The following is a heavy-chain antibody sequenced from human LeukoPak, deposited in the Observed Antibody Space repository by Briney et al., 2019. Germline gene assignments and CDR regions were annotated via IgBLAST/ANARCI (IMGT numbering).Heavy chain of an antibody. CDR1: GYTFTSSG. D-gene: IGHD6-19*01. CDR3: AGGGSGWYLDY. Sequence: SPGKPSGNPFGYTFTSSGIIWWPQSPGLRLRWMGWISAYNGNTNYSQKLQGRVTMTTVTSTSTAYMELRSLRSDGTAVYYCAGGGSGWYLDYWGQGTLVTVSS. CDR2: ISAYNGNT. J-gene: IGHJ4*02. V-gene: IGHV1-18*01.